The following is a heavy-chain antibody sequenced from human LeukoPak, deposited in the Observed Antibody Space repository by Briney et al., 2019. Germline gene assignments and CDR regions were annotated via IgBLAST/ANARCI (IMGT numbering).Heavy chain of an antibody. D-gene: IGHD1-1*01. Sequence: GGSLRLSCAASGFTFSNYWMIWVRQAPGKGLEWVANIKPDGSEKDYEDSVKGRFTISRDNAKNSLYLQMNSLRAEDTAVYYCATVEYAAFDIRGQGTMVTVSS. CDR3: ATVEYAAFDI. J-gene: IGHJ3*02. CDR2: IKPDGSEK. CDR1: GFTFSNYW. V-gene: IGHV3-7*05.